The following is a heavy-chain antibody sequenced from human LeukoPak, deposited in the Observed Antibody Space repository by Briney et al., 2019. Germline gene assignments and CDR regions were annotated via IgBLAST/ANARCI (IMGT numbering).Heavy chain of an antibody. J-gene: IGHJ4*02. V-gene: IGHV1-18*01. CDR3: AREGGPTGGAQDY. D-gene: IGHD1-1*01. CDR1: GGTFSIYA. Sequence: ASVKVSCKASGGTFSIYATSWVRQAPGQGLEWMGWISAYNGNTHHAQKVQDRVTMTTDTSTSTAYMELRSLRSDDTAVYYCAREGGPTGGAQDYWGQGTLVTVSS. CDR2: ISAYNGNT.